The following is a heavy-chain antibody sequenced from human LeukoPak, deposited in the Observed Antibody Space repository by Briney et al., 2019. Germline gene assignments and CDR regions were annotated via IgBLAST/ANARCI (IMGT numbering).Heavy chain of an antibody. V-gene: IGHV4-59*08. D-gene: IGHD3-16*01. Sequence: PSETLSLTCAVYGGSFSGYYWSWIRQPPGKGLEWIGYIYYSGSTNYNPSLKSRVTISVDTSKNQFSLKLSSVTAADTAVYYCARHFLRGSWGISYWFDPWGQGTLVTVSS. CDR2: IYYSGST. CDR1: GGSFSGYY. J-gene: IGHJ5*02. CDR3: ARHFLRGSWGISYWFDP.